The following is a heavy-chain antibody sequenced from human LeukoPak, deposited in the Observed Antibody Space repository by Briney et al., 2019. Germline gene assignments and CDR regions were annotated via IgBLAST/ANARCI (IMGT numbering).Heavy chain of an antibody. CDR3: ARSSEGRYFYDSSGFSYYYYYMDV. Sequence: SETLSLTCTVSGYSISSAYYWGCIRQPPGKGLEWIGSIYHSGRTYYNPSLNSRVTISVDTSKNQFSRKLSSVTAADTAVYYCARSSEGRYFYDSSGFSYYYYYMDVWGKGTTVTISS. V-gene: IGHV4-38-2*02. J-gene: IGHJ6*03. CDR1: GYSISSAYY. D-gene: IGHD3-22*01. CDR2: IYHSGRT.